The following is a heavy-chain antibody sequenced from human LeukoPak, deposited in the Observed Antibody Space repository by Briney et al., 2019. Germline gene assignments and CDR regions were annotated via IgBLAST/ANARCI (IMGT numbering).Heavy chain of an antibody. CDR3: ARDGGSGSYSYYYYYGMDV. V-gene: IGHV3-23*01. Sequence: GGSLRLSCAASGFTFSSYAMSWVRQAPGKGLEWVSAISGSGGSTYYADSVKGRFTISRDNSKNTLYLQVNSLRAEDTAVYYCARDGGSGSYSYYYYYGMDVWGKGTTVTVSS. CDR1: GFTFSSYA. J-gene: IGHJ6*04. CDR2: ISGSGGST. D-gene: IGHD3-10*01.